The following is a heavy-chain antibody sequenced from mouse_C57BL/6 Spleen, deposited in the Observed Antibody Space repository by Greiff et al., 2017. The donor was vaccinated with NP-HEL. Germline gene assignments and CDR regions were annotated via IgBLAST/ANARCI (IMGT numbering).Heavy chain of an antibody. D-gene: IGHD1-1*01. J-gene: IGHJ4*01. Sequence: QVQLQQSGAELVRPGASVTLSCKASGYTFTDYEMHWVKQTPVHGLEWIGAIDPETGGTAYNQKFKGKAILTADKSSSTAYLELRSLTSEDSAVYYCTRWGTTVVAKGYYAMDYWGQGTSVTVSS. V-gene: IGHV1-15*01. CDR3: TRWGTTVVAKGYYAMDY. CDR1: GYTFTDYE. CDR2: IDPETGGT.